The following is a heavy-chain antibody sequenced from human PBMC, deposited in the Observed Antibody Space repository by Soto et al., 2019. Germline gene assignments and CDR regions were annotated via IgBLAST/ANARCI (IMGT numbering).Heavy chain of an antibody. CDR1: GFTFNNYA. V-gene: IGHV3-23*01. D-gene: IGHD2-15*01. J-gene: IGHJ4*02. CDR2: ITHNGIDT. Sequence: EVHLLESGGALVQPGESLRLSCAASGFTFNNYAMTWVRQAPGKGLECVSVITHNGIDTAYADSVKGRFTISRDNSKNPXXLQLNSLRADDTAVYCCAKGTLERCRGSRCYPFDSWGQGTLVTVSS. CDR3: AKGTLERCRGSRCYPFDS.